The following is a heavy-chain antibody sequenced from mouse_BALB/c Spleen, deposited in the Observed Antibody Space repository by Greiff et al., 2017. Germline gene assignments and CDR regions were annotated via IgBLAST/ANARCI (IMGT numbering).Heavy chain of an antibody. J-gene: IGHJ3*01. Sequence: EVQLVESGGGLVQPGGSRKLSCAASGFTFSSFGMHWVRQAPEKGLEWVAYISSGSSTIYYADTVKGRFTISRDNPKNTLFLQMTSLRSEDTAMYYCAREEWSYWGQGTLVTVSA. CDR3: AREEWSY. CDR1: GFTFSSFG. D-gene: IGHD1-3*01. V-gene: IGHV5-17*02. CDR2: ISSGSSTI.